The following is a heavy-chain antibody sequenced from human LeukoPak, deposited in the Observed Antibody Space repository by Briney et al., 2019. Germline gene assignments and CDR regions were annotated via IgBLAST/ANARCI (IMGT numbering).Heavy chain of an antibody. V-gene: IGHV4-39*01. CDR2: IYYSGST. D-gene: IGHD2/OR15-2a*01. Sequence: PSETLSLTCTVPGGSISSSSYYWGWIRQPPGKGLEWIGSIYYSGSTYYNPSLKSRVTISVDTSKNQFSLKLSSVTAADTAVYYCARFSTSDFDYWGQGTLVTVSS. CDR3: ARFSTSDFDY. J-gene: IGHJ4*02. CDR1: GGSISSSSYY.